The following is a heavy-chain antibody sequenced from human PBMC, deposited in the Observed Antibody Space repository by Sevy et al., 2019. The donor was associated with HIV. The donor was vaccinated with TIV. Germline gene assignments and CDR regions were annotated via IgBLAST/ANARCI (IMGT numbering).Heavy chain of an antibody. Sequence: GGSLRLSCAASGFTFSNAWMSWVRQAPGKGLEWVGRIKSKTDGGTTDYAAPVKGRFTISRDYSKNTLYLQMNSLKTADTAVYYCTTGNTMVRGVIRPIDYWGQGTLVTVSS. J-gene: IGHJ4*02. D-gene: IGHD3-10*01. CDR3: TTGNTMVRGVIRPIDY. CDR2: IKSKTDGGTT. V-gene: IGHV3-15*01. CDR1: GFTFSNAW.